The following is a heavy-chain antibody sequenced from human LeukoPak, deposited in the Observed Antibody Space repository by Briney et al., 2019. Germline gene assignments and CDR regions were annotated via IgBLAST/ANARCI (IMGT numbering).Heavy chain of an antibody. V-gene: IGHV1-69*13. CDR1: GGTFSSYA. Sequence: GASVKVSCKASGGTFSSYAISWVRQAPGQGLEWMGGIIPIFGTANYAQKFQGRVTITADESTSTAYMELSRLRSEDTAVYYCAAQGRGYSGYDADYWGQGTLVTVSS. J-gene: IGHJ4*02. CDR2: IIPIFGTA. D-gene: IGHD5-12*01. CDR3: AAQGRGYSGYDADY.